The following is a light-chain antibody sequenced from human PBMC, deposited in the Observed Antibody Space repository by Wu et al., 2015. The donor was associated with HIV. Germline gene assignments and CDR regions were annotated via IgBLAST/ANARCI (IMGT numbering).Light chain of an antibody. CDR2: SAS. CDR3: QNYDAVPRT. CDR1: HDIENF. V-gene: IGKV1-27*01. J-gene: IGKJ2*01. Sequence: DIQMTQSPSSLSASLGDRVTITCRATHDIENFLAWYQHKSGHVPRLLISSASTLVPGVPSRFSGGGSGTNFTFVIDNLQSEDVATYYCQNYDAVPRTFGQGT.